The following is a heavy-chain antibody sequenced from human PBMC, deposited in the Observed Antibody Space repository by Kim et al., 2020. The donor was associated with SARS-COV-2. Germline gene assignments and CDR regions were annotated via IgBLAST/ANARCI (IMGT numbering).Heavy chain of an antibody. Sequence: GGSLRLSCAASGFTFSRYWMTWVRQAPGKGLEWVSGINEDGGHTDYADSVKGRFTISRDNSKSTVYLQMNSLRAEDTAVYYCASPRYSSWGQDILVTVSS. CDR1: GFTFSRYW. D-gene: IGHD2-15*01. CDR2: INEDGGHT. CDR3: ASPRYSS. V-gene: IGHV3-23*01. J-gene: IGHJ1*01.